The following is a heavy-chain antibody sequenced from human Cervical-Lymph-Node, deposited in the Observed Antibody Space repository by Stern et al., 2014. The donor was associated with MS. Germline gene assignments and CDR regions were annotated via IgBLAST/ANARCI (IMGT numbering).Heavy chain of an antibody. V-gene: IGHV1-24*01. J-gene: IGHJ4*02. CDR3: SLRYCSGGSCWYYFDY. CDR1: GYTLTELS. Sequence: QLEQSGAEVKKPGASVKVSCKVSGYTLTELSMHWVRQAPGNGLEWMGGFDPEDGETIYEQKFQGRGTMTEDTSTDPSYLDLRSLRSDDTSLYYCSLRYCSGGSCWYYFDYWGQGTLVTVSS. CDR2: FDPEDGET. D-gene: IGHD2-15*01.